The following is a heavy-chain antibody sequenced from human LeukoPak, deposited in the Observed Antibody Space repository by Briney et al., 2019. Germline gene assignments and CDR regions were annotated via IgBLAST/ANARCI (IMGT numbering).Heavy chain of an antibody. CDR2: ISAYNGST. CDR1: GYTFTSYG. Sequence: GASVKVSCKASGYTFTSYGISWVRQAPGQGLEWMGWISAYNGSTNYAQKLQGRVTMTTDTSTSTAYMELSSLRSEDTAVYYCAADRGTTGTFNWFDPWGQGTLVTVSS. V-gene: IGHV1-18*01. CDR3: AADRGTTGTFNWFDP. J-gene: IGHJ5*02. D-gene: IGHD1-1*01.